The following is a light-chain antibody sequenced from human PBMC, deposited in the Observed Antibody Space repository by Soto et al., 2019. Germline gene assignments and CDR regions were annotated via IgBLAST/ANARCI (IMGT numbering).Light chain of an antibody. CDR3: QQRTNWPPKYT. CDR2: DAS. J-gene: IGKJ2*01. V-gene: IGKV3-11*01. Sequence: EIVLTQSPATLSLSPGERATLSCRASQSVSSYLAWYQQKLGQAPRLLIYDASNRVTGIPARFSGSGAGTDFTLTISSLEPEDFAVYYCQQRTNWPPKYTFGQGTKLEIK. CDR1: QSVSSY.